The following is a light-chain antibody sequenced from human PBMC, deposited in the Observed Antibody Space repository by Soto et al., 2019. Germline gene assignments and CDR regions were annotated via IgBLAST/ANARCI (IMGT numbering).Light chain of an antibody. CDR1: SSDVGSYNL. Sequence: QSALTQPASVSGSPGQSITISCTGTSSDVGSYNLVSWYQQHPGKAPKLMIYEGSKRRSGVSNRFSGSKSGNTASLTISGLQAEDDADYYCCSYAGSSPYVVFGGGTKLTV. V-gene: IGLV2-23*01. CDR2: EGS. J-gene: IGLJ2*01. CDR3: CSYAGSSPYVV.